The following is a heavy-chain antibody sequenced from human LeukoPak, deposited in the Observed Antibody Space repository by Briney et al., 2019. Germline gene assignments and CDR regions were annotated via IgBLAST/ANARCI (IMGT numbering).Heavy chain of an antibody. CDR3: AKGDSYCGGDCYPD. Sequence: GGSLRLSCAASGFTFSSYAMSWVRQAPGKGLEWVSSFSGSSSSTYYADSVKGRFTISRDNSKNTLYLQMNSLRAEDTAVYYCAKGDSYCGGDCYPDWGQGTLVTVSS. J-gene: IGHJ4*02. V-gene: IGHV3-23*01. CDR1: GFTFSSYA. D-gene: IGHD2-21*02. CDR2: FSGSSSST.